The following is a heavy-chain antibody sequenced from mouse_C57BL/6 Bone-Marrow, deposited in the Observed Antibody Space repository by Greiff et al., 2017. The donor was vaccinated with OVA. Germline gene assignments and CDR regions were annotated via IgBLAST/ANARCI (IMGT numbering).Heavy chain of an antibody. CDR3: ARFYAMDY. CDR2: IDPSDSYT. J-gene: IGHJ4*01. V-gene: IGHV1-59*01. Sequence: QVQLQQPGAELVRPGTSVKLSCKASGYTFTSYWMHWVKQRPGQGLEWIGVIDPSDSYTNYNQKFKGKATLTVDTSSSTAYMQLSSLASEDSAVYYGARFYAMDYWGQGTSVTVSS. CDR1: GYTFTSYW.